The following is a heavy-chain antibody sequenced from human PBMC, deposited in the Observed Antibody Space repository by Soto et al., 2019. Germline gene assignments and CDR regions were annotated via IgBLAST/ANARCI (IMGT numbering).Heavy chain of an antibody. CDR1: GYTFTTYG. CDR3: ARGGAIFPTRWPIDY. Sequence: QVQLVQSGAEVKKPGASVKVSCKASGYTFTTYGISWVRQAPGQGLEWMGWISGYTGSTNYAQNLQGRITVTTDTSASTAYRELRSLRSDDTGLYFRARGGAIFPTRWPIDYWGQGTLVTVSS. D-gene: IGHD3-3*01. CDR2: ISGYTGST. V-gene: IGHV1-18*04. J-gene: IGHJ4*02.